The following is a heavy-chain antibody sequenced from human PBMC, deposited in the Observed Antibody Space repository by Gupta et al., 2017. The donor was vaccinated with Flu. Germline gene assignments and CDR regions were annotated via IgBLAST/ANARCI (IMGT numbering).Heavy chain of an antibody. CDR2: IYYSGST. V-gene: IGHV4-31*02. CDR3: ARDRFGTVRAFDY. J-gene: IGHJ4*02. D-gene: IGHD4-17*01. Sequence: GYIYYSGSTYYNPSLKSRVTISVDTSKNQFSLKLSSVTAADTAVYYCARDRFGTVRAFDYWGQGTLVTVSS.